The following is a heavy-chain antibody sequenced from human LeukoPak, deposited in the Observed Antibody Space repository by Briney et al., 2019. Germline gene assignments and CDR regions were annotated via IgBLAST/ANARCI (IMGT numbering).Heavy chain of an antibody. CDR1: GFTFSSYS. D-gene: IGHD3-16*01. Sequence: PGGSLRLSCAASGFTFSSYSMNWVRQAPGKGLEWVSSISSSSSYVYYADSVKGRFTISRDNAKNSLYLQMNSLRAEDTAVYYCARDGLMTSSYYSYTDVWGKGTTVTVSS. J-gene: IGHJ6*03. CDR3: ARDGLMTSSYYSYTDV. CDR2: ISSSSSYV. V-gene: IGHV3-21*01.